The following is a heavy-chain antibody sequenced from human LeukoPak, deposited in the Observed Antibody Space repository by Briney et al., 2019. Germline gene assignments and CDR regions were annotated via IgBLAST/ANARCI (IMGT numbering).Heavy chain of an antibody. J-gene: IGHJ5*02. V-gene: IGHV1-2*02. CDR2: INPNSGGT. CDR3: ARVLGYCSGGSCNNWFDP. D-gene: IGHD2-15*01. Sequence: ASVKVSCKASGYTFTGYYMHWVRQAPGQGLEWMGWINPNSGGTNYAQKLQGRVTMTTDTSTSTAYMELRSLRSDDTAVYYCARVLGYCSGGSCNNWFDPWGQGTLVTVSS. CDR1: GYTFTGYY.